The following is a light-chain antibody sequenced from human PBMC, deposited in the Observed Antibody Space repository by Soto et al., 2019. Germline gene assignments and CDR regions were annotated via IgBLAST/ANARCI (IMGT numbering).Light chain of an antibody. CDR2: GAS. Sequence: EIVMTQSPATLSVSPGERATLSCRASQSISSNLAWYQQKPGHAPRLLIYGASPRATGIPARFSGSGSGTEFTLTISSLQSEDFSVYYCQQYNNWPPYTFGQGTKLEIK. V-gene: IGKV3-15*01. CDR1: QSISSN. J-gene: IGKJ2*01. CDR3: QQYNNWPPYT.